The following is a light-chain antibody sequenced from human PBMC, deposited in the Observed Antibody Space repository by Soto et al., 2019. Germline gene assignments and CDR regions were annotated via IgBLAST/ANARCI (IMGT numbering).Light chain of an antibody. Sequence: DIQLTQSPSFLSASVGDRLTITCRASQAISSSLAWYQHNPGKAPKLLIYAASTLQNGVPSSFSGSGSGTEFTLTISSLQPEDFATYYCQHLNDYRYTFGQGTKVEIK. CDR2: AAS. V-gene: IGKV1-9*01. J-gene: IGKJ2*01. CDR1: QAISSS. CDR3: QHLNDYRYT.